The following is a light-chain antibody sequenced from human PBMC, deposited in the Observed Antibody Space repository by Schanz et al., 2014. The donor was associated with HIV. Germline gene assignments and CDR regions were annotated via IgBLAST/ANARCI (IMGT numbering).Light chain of an antibody. CDR3: QQSYSTLRT. CDR1: QSVSRKE. CDR2: GAS. J-gene: IGKJ4*01. Sequence: EIVLTQSPATLSVSPGETATLSCRASQSVSRKEIVWYQQKPGQPPRLLIYGASTRATGIPDRFTGSGSGTDFTLTISRLEPEDFATYYCQQSYSTLRTFGGGTKVEIK. V-gene: IGKV3D-20*02.